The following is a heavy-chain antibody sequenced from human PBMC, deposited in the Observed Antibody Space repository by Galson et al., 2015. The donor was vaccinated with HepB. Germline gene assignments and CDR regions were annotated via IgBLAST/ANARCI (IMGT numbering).Heavy chain of an antibody. CDR3: ARGVFAAVVPAAPSYYYYGMDV. CDR2: IIPIFGTA. V-gene: IGHV1-69*13. Sequence: SVKVSCKASGDTFSNYAITWVRQAPGQGLEWMGGIIPIFGTANYAQNFQGRVTITAAASTSTAYMELSSLRSEDTAVYFCARGVFAAVVPAAPSYYYYGMDVWGQGTTVTVSS. J-gene: IGHJ6*02. CDR1: GDTFSNYA. D-gene: IGHD2-2*01.